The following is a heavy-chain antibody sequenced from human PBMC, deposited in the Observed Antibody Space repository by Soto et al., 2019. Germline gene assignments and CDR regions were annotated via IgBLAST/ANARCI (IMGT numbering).Heavy chain of an antibody. CDR3: ARRLGAGDD. Sequence: SVKVSCKTSKGTFNSYAFSWVRQAPGQGLEWMGGIIPIFNSPIYAKKFQGRVTIAANMSTSTAYMELSSLKSEDTAIYFCARRLGAGDDWGQGTLVTVSS. CDR2: IIPIFNSP. CDR1: KGTFNSYA. D-gene: IGHD2-21*01. V-gene: IGHV1-69*06. J-gene: IGHJ4*02.